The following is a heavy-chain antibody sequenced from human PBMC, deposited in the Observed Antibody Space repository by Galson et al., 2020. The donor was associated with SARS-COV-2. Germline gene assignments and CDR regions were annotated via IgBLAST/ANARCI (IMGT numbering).Heavy chain of an antibody. D-gene: IGHD1-26*01. V-gene: IGHV1-18*04. Sequence: ASVKVSCKASGYTFTSYGISWVRQAPGQGLEWMGWISVYNGNTNYAQKLQGRVTMTTDTSTSTAYMELRSLRSDDTAVYYCARDGESYSGSYYGALDIWGQGTMVTVSS. CDR2: ISVYNGNT. J-gene: IGHJ3*02. CDR1: GYTFTSYG. CDR3: ARDGESYSGSYYGALDI.